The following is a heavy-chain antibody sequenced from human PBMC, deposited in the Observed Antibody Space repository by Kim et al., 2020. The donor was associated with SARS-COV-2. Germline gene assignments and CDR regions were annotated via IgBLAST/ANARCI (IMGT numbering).Heavy chain of an antibody. Sequence: SVKVSCKASGGTFSSYAISWVRQAPGQGLEWMGRIIPILGIANYAQKFQGRVTITADKSTSTAYMELSSLRSEDTAVYYCARIDFGELLYRWDYYYYYGMDVWGQGTTVTVSS. D-gene: IGHD3-10*01. CDR2: IIPILGIA. CDR3: ARIDFGELLYRWDYYYYYGMDV. J-gene: IGHJ6*02. V-gene: IGHV1-69*04. CDR1: GGTFSSYA.